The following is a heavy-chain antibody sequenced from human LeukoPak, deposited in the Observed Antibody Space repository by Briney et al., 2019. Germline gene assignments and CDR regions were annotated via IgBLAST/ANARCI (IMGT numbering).Heavy chain of an antibody. Sequence: GGSLRLSCAASGFTFSSYSMNWVRQAPWKGLEWVSSISSSSSYIYYADSVKGRFTISRDNAKNSLYLQMNSLRAEDTAVYYCARDRSIVVVMDVWGKGTTVTVSS. J-gene: IGHJ6*03. CDR1: GFTFSSYS. CDR2: ISSSSSYI. V-gene: IGHV3-21*01. D-gene: IGHD2-15*01. CDR3: ARDRSIVVVMDV.